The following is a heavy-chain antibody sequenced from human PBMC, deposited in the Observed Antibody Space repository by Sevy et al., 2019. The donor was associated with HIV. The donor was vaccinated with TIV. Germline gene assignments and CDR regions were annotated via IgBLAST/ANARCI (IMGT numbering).Heavy chain of an antibody. D-gene: IGHD3-22*01. CDR1: GGSISSYY. J-gene: IGHJ4*02. V-gene: IGHV4-4*07. Sequence: SETLSLTCTVSGGSISSYYWSWIRQPAGKGLEWIGRIYTSGSTNYNPSLKSRVTISVDTSKNQFSLKLSSVTAADTAVYYCARGTGDSSGYYYFDYWGQGTLVTVSS. CDR3: ARGTGDSSGYYYFDY. CDR2: IYTSGST.